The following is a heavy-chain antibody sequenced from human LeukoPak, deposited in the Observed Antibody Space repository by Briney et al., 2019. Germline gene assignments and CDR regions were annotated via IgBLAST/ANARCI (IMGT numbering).Heavy chain of an antibody. J-gene: IGHJ4*01. CDR2: ILYSDST. CDR1: GGFLGSYY. V-gene: IGHV4-59*08. Sequence: PSETQSLICTVSGGFLGSYYWSWVRQSPGKALEWIGFILYSDSTNYNPSLKSRVSLSVDTSKRQIFLRLTSVSAADTAVYYCARHQMAGYSSSCNDHWGQGSLASVSS. D-gene: IGHD6-13*01. CDR3: ARHQMAGYSSSCNDH.